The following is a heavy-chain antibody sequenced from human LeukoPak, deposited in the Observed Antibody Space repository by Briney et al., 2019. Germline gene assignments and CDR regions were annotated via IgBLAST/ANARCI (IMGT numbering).Heavy chain of an antibody. CDR1: VVWFGGYY. V-gene: IGHV4-34*01. D-gene: IGHD3-10*01. CDR2: INHSGST. Sequence: PSQTLSLTVAVYVVWFGGYYWSWIRQPPGKGLEWIGEINHSGSTNYNSSLKSRVTISVDTSKNQFSLKLSSVTAADTAVYYCARGYYGSGSHCCHMDVWGKGTTITVS. CDR3: ARGYYGSGSHCCHMDV. J-gene: IGHJ6*03.